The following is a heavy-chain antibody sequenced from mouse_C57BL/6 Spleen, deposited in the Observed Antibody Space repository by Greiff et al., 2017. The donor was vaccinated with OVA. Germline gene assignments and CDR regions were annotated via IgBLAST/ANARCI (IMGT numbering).Heavy chain of an antibody. CDR3: AGYRCDY. J-gene: IGHJ2*01. Sequence: VQLQQSGPELVKPGASVKISCKASGYTFTDYYMNWVKQSHGKSLEWIGDINPNNGGTSYNQKFKGKATLTVDKSSSTAYMELRSLTSEDSAVYYCAGYRCDYWGQGTTLTVSS. CDR2: INPNNGGT. V-gene: IGHV1-26*01. D-gene: IGHD2-14*01. CDR1: GYTFTDYY.